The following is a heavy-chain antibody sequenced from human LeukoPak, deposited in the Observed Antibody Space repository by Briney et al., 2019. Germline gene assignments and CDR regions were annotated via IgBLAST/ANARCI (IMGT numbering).Heavy chain of an antibody. CDR2: IHTSGST. J-gene: IGHJ4*02. D-gene: IGHD6-19*01. V-gene: IGHV4-4*07. CDR1: GGSISNYH. Sequence: PSQTLSLTCTVSGGSISNYHWSWIRQPAGKGLEWIGQIHTSGSTNYNPPLKSRVSMSIDTAEDQVSLTIRSVTAADTAFYYCARRDISSGWSFDYWGQGTLVTGSS. CDR3: ARRDISSGWSFDY.